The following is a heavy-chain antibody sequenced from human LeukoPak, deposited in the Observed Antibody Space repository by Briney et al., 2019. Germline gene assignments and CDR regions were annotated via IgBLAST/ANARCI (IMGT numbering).Heavy chain of an antibody. CDR2: INHSGST. CDR1: GGSFSGYY. Sequence: PSETLSLTCAVSGGSFSGYYWSWIRQPPGKGLEWIGEINHSGSTNYNPSLKSRVTISVDTSKNQFSLKLSSVTAADTAVYYCARGRLSYYDFWSGRYNWFDPWGQGTLVTVSS. J-gene: IGHJ5*02. V-gene: IGHV4-34*01. D-gene: IGHD3-3*01. CDR3: ARGRLSYYDFWSGRYNWFDP.